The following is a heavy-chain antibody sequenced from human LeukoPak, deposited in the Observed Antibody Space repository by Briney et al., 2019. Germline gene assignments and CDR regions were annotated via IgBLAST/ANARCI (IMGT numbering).Heavy chain of an antibody. D-gene: IGHD3-10*01. CDR3: ARSDQLLWFGELFAGAFDI. J-gene: IGHJ3*02. CDR1: GYTFTGYY. V-gene: IGHV1-2*04. CDR2: INPNSGGT. Sequence: GASVKVSCKASGYTFTGYYMHWVRQAPGQGLEWMGWINPNSGGTNYAQKFQGWVTMTRDTSISTAYMELSRLRSDDTAAYYCARSDQLLWFGELFAGAFDIWGQGTMVTVSS.